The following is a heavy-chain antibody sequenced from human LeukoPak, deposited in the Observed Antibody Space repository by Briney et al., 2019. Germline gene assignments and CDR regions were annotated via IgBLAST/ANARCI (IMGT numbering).Heavy chain of an antibody. D-gene: IGHD3-22*01. CDR3: ARDYYDSSGYLYYYYYGMDV. CDR1: GYTFTSYY. CDR2: INPSGGST. Sequence: ASLKVSCKASGYTFTSYYMHWVRQAPGQGLEWIGIINPSGGSTSYAQKFQGRVTMTRDTSTSTVYMELSSLRSEDTAVYYCARDYYDSSGYLYYYYYGMDVWGQGTTVTVSS. V-gene: IGHV1-46*01. J-gene: IGHJ6*02.